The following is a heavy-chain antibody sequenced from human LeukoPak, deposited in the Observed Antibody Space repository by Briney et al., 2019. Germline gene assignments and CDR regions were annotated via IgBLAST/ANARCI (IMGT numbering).Heavy chain of an antibody. J-gene: IGHJ4*02. CDR2: IKQDGSEK. CDR1: GFTFSSYW. Sequence: GGSLRLSCAASGFTFSSYWMSWVRQAPGKGLEWVANIKQDGSEKYYVDSVEGRFTISRDNAKNSLYLQMNSLRAEDTAVYYCARDQGYSGSYPLDYWGQGTLVTVSS. V-gene: IGHV3-7*01. D-gene: IGHD1-26*01. CDR3: ARDQGYSGSYPLDY.